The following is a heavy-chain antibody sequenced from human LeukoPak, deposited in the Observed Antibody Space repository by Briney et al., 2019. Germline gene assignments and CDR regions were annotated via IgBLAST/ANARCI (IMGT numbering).Heavy chain of an antibody. J-gene: IGHJ4*02. V-gene: IGHV3-21*01. CDR3: ARGIAAPIDY. Sequence: PGGSLRLSCAASGFTFSSYSMNWVRQAPGKGLEWVSSISSSSSYIYYADSVKGRFTISRDNAKNSLYPQMNSPRAEDTAVYYCARGIAAPIDYWGQGTLVTVSS. CDR1: GFTFSSYS. D-gene: IGHD6-13*01. CDR2: ISSSSSYI.